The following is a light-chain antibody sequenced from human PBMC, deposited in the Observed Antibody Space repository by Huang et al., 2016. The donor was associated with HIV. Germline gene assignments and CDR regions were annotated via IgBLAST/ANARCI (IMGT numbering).Light chain of an antibody. Sequence: EIVLTQSPATLSLSPGERGTLSCRASQSISNFLAWFQQKPGQAPRLLITDASNRATGIPARFSGIGSGTDFTLTISSLEPEDFAVYYCQQRSNWPLTFGGGTKVEIK. CDR2: DAS. J-gene: IGKJ4*01. V-gene: IGKV3-11*01. CDR3: QQRSNWPLT. CDR1: QSISNF.